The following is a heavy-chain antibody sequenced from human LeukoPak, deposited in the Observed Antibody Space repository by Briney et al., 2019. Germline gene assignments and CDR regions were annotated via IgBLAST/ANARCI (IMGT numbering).Heavy chain of an antibody. Sequence: ASVKVSCKASGYTFTTYYVHWVRQAPGQGLEWMGIVNPSGGTTTYAQKFQGRVTMTRDTSTSTVYMELRSLRSDDTAVYYCARGVPAAILQGFWGYYYYGMDVWGQGTTVTVSS. D-gene: IGHD2-2*02. V-gene: IGHV1-46*01. J-gene: IGHJ6*02. CDR1: GYTFTTYY. CDR3: ARGVPAAILQGFWGYYYYGMDV. CDR2: VNPSGGTT.